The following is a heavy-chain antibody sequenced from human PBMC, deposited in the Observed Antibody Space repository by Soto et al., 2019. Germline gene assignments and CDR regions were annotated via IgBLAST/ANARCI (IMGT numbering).Heavy chain of an antibody. V-gene: IGHV3-23*01. CDR3: AKAAGIQLWTVYYYYGMAV. D-gene: IGHD5-18*01. J-gene: IGHJ6*04. CDR1: GFTFSSYA. Sequence: GGSLRLSCAASGFTFSSYAMSWVRQAPGKGLEWVSAISGSGGSTYYADSVKGRFTISRDNSKNTLYLQMNSLRAEDTAVYYCAKAAGIQLWTVYYYYGMAVGGKGTTVTVSS. CDR2: ISGSGGST.